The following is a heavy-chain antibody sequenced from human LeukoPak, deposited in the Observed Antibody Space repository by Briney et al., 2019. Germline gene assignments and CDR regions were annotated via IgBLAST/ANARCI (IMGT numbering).Heavy chain of an antibody. V-gene: IGHV3-23*01. CDR1: GFTFGTHA. J-gene: IGHJ4*02. CDR3: AARPGDLAVPFDY. D-gene: IGHD3-10*01. CDR2: ISGSGDIT. Sequence: GGSLRLSCGASGFTFGTHAMTWVRQAPGKGLEYVPLISGSGDITYYAPSLKDRFTISRDNSKNTLYLQMHSLRAEDTAVYYCAARPGDLAVPFDYWGQGTLVTVSS.